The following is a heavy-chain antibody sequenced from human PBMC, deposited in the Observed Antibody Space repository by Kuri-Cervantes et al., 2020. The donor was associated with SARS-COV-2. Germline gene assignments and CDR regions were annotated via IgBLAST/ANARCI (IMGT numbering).Heavy chain of an antibody. CDR2: VHYSGNT. V-gene: IGHV4-59*12. Sequence: SETLSLTCTVSGGSISSYYWSWIRQPPGQGLQWIGTVHYSGNTNYNPSLNSRVTISVDTSKNQFSLKLSSVTAADTAVYYCARRDSSSWWGVGVTDYWGQGTLVTVSS. D-gene: IGHD6-13*01. J-gene: IGHJ4*02. CDR3: ARRDSSSWWGVGVTDY. CDR1: GGSISSYY.